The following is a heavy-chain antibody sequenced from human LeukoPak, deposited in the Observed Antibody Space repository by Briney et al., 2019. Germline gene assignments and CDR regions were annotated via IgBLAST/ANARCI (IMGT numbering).Heavy chain of an antibody. CDR2: IYTSGST. D-gene: IGHD4-17*01. Sequence: SEALSLTCTVSGDSIISAYYFWSWIRQPAGQGLEWIGHIYTSGSTHYNPSLKSRVTISVDTSKNQFSLKLSSVTAADTAVYYCARDNGDYGRAFDIWGQGTMVTVSS. J-gene: IGHJ3*02. V-gene: IGHV4-61*09. CDR1: GDSIISAYYF. CDR3: ARDNGDYGRAFDI.